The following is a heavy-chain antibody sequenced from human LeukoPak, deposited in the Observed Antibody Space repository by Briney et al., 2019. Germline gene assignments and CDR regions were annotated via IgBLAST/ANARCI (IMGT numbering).Heavy chain of an antibody. CDR3: ARGFRVPPRLVGATTADY. Sequence: PSETLSLTCAVYGGSFSGYYWSWIRQPPGKGLEWIGEINHSGSTNYNPSLKSRVTISVDTSKNQFSLKLSSVTAADTAVYYCARGFRVPPRLVGATTADYWGQGTLVTVSS. CDR2: INHSGST. D-gene: IGHD1-26*01. J-gene: IGHJ4*02. V-gene: IGHV4-34*01. CDR1: GGSFSGYY.